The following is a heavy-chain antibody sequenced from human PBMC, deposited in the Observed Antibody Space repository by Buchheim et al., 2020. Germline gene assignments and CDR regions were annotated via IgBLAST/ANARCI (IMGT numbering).Heavy chain of an antibody. CDR3: ASARGFSGN. J-gene: IGHJ4*02. D-gene: IGHD1-26*01. CDR2: ISYDGSNK. V-gene: IGHV3-30*04. CDR1: GFTFSSYA. Sequence: QVQLVESGGGVVQPGRSLRLSCAASGFTFSSYAMHWVRQAPGKGLEWVAVISYDGSNKYYADSVKGRFTISRDNSKHTLYLQMNSLRAEDTAVYYCASARGFSGNWGQGTL.